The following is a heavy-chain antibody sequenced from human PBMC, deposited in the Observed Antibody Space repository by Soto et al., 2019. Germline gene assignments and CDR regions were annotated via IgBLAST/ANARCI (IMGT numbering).Heavy chain of an antibody. J-gene: IGHJ5*02. CDR3: ARGGSGSSWFDP. D-gene: IGHD3-10*01. V-gene: IGHV4-30-2*01. Sequence: SETLSLTCAVSGGSIISGGYSWSWIRQPPGKGLEWIGYIYHSGSTYHNPSLKSRVTISVDRSKNQFSLKLSSVTAADTAVYYCARGGSGSSWFDPWGQGTLVTVSS. CDR1: GGSIISGGYS. CDR2: IYHSGST.